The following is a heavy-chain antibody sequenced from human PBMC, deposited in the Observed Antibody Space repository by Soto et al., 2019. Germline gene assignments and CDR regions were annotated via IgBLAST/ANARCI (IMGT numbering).Heavy chain of an antibody. CDR1: GFTFSSYA. CDR2: ISGSGGST. CDR3: AKDFHEGPRSYYFAY. Sequence: PGGSLRLSCAASGFTFSSYAMSWVRQAPGKGLEWVSAISGSGGSTYYADSVKGRFTISRDNSKNTLYLQMNSLRAEDTAVYYCAKDFHEGPRSYYFAYWGQGTLVTVSS. J-gene: IGHJ4*02. D-gene: IGHD6-13*01. V-gene: IGHV3-23*01.